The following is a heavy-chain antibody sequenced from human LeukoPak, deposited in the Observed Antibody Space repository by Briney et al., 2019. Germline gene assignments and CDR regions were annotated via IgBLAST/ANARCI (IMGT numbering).Heavy chain of an antibody. D-gene: IGHD3-16*01. CDR2: INPNNGGT. Sequence: GASVNVSCKASGYTFTGYYMHWVRQAPGQGLEWMGWINPNNGGTNYAQKFEGRVTMTRDTSISTAYMELSRLKSDDTAVYYCARDQGGTYWFDPWGQGTLVTVSS. CDR1: GYTFTGYY. V-gene: IGHV1-2*02. CDR3: ARDQGGTYWFDP. J-gene: IGHJ5*02.